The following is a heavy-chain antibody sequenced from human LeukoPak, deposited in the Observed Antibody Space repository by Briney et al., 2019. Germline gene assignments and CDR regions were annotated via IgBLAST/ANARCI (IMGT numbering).Heavy chain of an antibody. D-gene: IGHD3-10*01. CDR3: TRGALLWFGELFDI. CDR1: GYTFTGYY. CDR2: INPNSGGT. Sequence: ASVKVSCKASGYTFTGYYMHWVRQAPGQGLEWMGWINPNSGGTNYAQKFQGRVTMTRDASISTAYMELSSLRYDDTAIYYCTRGALLWFGELFDIWGQGTMITVSS. J-gene: IGHJ3*02. V-gene: IGHV1-2*02.